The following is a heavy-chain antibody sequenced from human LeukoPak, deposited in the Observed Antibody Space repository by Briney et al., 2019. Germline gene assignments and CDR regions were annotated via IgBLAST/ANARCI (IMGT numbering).Heavy chain of an antibody. CDR1: GFTFGDYY. D-gene: IGHD4-17*01. CDR2: ISNSGSSI. Sequence: GGSLRLSCAASGFTFGDYYMSWIRQASGKGLEWVSYISNSGSSIFYADSVRGRFTISRDNTKNSLYLQMNSLRAEDTAVYYCARETGSAVGSTDFDYWGQGTLVTVSS. J-gene: IGHJ4*02. V-gene: IGHV3-11*04. CDR3: ARETGSAVGSTDFDY.